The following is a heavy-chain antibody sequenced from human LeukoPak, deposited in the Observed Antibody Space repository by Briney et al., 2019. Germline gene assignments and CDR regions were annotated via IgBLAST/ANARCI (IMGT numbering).Heavy chain of an antibody. J-gene: IGHJ4*02. D-gene: IGHD3-3*01. CDR2: IYPGDSDT. V-gene: IGHV5-51*01. Sequence: GESLNISCKGSGYSFTSYWIGWVRQMPGKGLEWMGIIYPGDSDTRYSPSFQGQVTISADKSISTAYLQWSSLKASDTAIYYCARINSPYYDFWSGYYSLWGQGTLVTVSS. CDR3: ARINSPYYDFWSGYYSL. CDR1: GYSFTSYW.